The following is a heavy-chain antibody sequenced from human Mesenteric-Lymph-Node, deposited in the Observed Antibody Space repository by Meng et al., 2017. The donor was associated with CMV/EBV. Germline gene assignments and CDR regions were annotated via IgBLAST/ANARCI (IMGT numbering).Heavy chain of an antibody. Sequence: HQRGAGLLKASESLSATCAVYGGSLSGYYWNWIRQSPGKGLEWIGEINHSGSTTYNPSFTSRIIISVDTSTNQISLNMSSVTAADTAVYYCARGSSYDILTGYFDYWGQGALVTVSS. D-gene: IGHD3-9*01. CDR2: INHSGST. V-gene: IGHV4-34*01. J-gene: IGHJ4*02. CDR3: ARGSSYDILTGYFDY. CDR1: GGSLSGYY.